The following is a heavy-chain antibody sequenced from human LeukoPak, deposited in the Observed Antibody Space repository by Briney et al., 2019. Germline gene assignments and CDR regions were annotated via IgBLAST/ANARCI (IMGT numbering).Heavy chain of an antibody. CDR2: INHSGST. CDR3: ARTRYYDSSGYAGNDAFDI. CDR1: GGSFSGYY. Sequence: SETLSLTCAVYGGSFSGYYWSWIRQPPGKGLGWIGEINHSGSTNYNPSLKSRVTISVDTSKNQFSLKLSSVTAADTAVYYCARTRYYDSSGYAGNDAFDIWGQGTMVTVSS. J-gene: IGHJ3*02. D-gene: IGHD3-22*01. V-gene: IGHV4-34*01.